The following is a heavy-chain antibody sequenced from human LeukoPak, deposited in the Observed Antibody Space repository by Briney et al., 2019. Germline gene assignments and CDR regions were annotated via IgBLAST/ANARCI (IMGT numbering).Heavy chain of an antibody. CDR3: AKDSVHYGSGSYCVY. V-gene: IGHV3-23*01. CDR1: GFTFSSYA. Sequence: GGSLRLSCAASGFTFSSYAMSWVRQAPGKGLEWVSAISGSGGSTYYADSVKGRFTISRDNSKNTLYLQMNSLRAEDTAVYYCAKDSVHYGSGSYCVYWGQGTLVTVSS. D-gene: IGHD3-10*01. CDR2: ISGSGGST. J-gene: IGHJ4*02.